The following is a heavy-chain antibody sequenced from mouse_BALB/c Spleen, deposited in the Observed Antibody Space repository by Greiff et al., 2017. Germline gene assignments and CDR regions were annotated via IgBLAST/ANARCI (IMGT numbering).Heavy chain of an antibody. CDR1: GFSLTSYG. Sequence: VQRVESGPGLVAPSQSLSITCTVSGFSLTSYGVHWVRQPPGKGLEWLGVIWAGGSTNYNSALMSRLSISKDNSKSQVFLKMNSLQTDDTAMYYCAKYDGYYAWFAYWGQGTLVTVSA. CDR3: AKYDGYYAWFAY. V-gene: IGHV2-9*02. J-gene: IGHJ3*01. D-gene: IGHD2-3*01. CDR2: IWAGGST.